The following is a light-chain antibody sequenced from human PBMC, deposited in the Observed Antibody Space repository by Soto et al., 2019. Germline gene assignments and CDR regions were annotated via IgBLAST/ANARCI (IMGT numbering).Light chain of an antibody. Sequence: AIQMTQSPSSLSASVGDRVTISCRASQGIGNALGWYQQKPGKPPKVLIYAASSLQSGVPSRFSGSGSGTHFTLTISSLQPEDVATYYCLHDYSFPWTFGQGTKVDIK. V-gene: IGKV1-6*01. CDR3: LHDYSFPWT. CDR1: QGIGNA. J-gene: IGKJ1*01. CDR2: AAS.